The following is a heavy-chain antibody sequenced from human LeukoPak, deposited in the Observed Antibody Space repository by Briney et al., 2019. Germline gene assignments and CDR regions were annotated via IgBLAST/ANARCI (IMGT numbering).Heavy chain of an antibody. Sequence: GGSLRLSCAPSGFTVSSNYMSWVRHPPGKGLEWVSVIYSGGSTYYADSVKGRFTISRDNAKNTLYLQMNNLRAEDTAVYYCARDRPHNWFDPWGQGTLVTVSS. CDR2: IYSGGST. J-gene: IGHJ5*02. V-gene: IGHV3-53*01. CDR3: ARDRPHNWFDP. CDR1: GFTVSSNY.